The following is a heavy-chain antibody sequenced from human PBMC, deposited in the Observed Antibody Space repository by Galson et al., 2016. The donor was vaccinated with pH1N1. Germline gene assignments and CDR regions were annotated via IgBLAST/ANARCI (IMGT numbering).Heavy chain of an antibody. D-gene: IGHD6-13*01. V-gene: IGHV4-59*08. CDR1: GGSLSNNY. CDR2: IFYSEST. Sequence: ETLSLTCSVSGGSLSNNYWSWIRQTPGKGLEWIGYIFYSESTYYNPSLKSRVTISVDTSKNQFSLKLTSVTAADTAVYYCARGVAAAGSYYFDYWGQGTLVTVSS. J-gene: IGHJ4*02. CDR3: ARGVAAAGSYYFDY.